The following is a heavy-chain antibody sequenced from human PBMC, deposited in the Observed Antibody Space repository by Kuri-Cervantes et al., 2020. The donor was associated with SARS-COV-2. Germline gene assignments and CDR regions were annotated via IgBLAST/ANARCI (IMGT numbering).Heavy chain of an antibody. V-gene: IGHV3-19*01. CDR3: ASELGYCSGGSCYPFDY. D-gene: IGHD2-15*01. Sequence: GGSLRLSCAASGFTSSNSDMNWVRQAPGKGLEWVSGVSWNGSRTHYADSVKGRFIISRDNSKNTLYLQMNSLRAEDTAVYYCASELGYCSGGSCYPFDYWGQGTLVTVSS. J-gene: IGHJ4*02. CDR2: VSWNGSRT. CDR1: GFTSSNSD.